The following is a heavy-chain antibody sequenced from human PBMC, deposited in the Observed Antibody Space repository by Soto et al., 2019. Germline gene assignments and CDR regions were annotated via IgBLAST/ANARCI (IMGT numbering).Heavy chain of an antibody. CDR2: IYSGGST. Sequence: EVQLVESGGGLVQPGGSLRLSCAASGFTVSSNYMSWVRQAPGKGLEWGSIIYSGGSTYYADSVKGRFTITRDNSKNTLYLQMNSLKVEDTAVYYCARKAELDYWGQGTLVTISS. V-gene: IGHV3-66*01. CDR1: GFTVSSNY. D-gene: IGHD2-15*01. CDR3: ARKAELDY. J-gene: IGHJ4*02.